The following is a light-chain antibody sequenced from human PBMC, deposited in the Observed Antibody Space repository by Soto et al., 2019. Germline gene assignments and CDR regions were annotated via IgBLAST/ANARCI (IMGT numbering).Light chain of an antibody. CDR1: QSVSSGH. V-gene: IGKV3-20*01. J-gene: IGKJ4*01. Sequence: VLTQSACALSLSPGESATLSCGASQSVSSGHLAWYQQKPGQAPRLLIYAASSRAPGTPDRFSGSGSGTDFALTISRLEPEDFAVYYCQQHGSSPPTFGGGTKVDIK. CDR2: AAS. CDR3: QQHGSSPPT.